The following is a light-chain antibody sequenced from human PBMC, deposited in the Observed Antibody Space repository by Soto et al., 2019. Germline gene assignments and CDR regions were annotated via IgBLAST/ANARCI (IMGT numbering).Light chain of an antibody. V-gene: IGKV1-33*01. Sequence: DIQMTQSPSSLSASVGDRVTITCQASQDISNYLNWNQQKPGKAPNLVIYDASRLETGVPSRFSGGGSGTHFTFTISSLQPEDIATYYCQQYDNIPLTFGGGTKVEIK. J-gene: IGKJ4*01. CDR2: DAS. CDR3: QQYDNIPLT. CDR1: QDISNY.